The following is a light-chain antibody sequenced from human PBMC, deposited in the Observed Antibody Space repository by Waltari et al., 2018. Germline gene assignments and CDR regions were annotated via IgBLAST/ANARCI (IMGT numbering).Light chain of an antibody. V-gene: IGLV1-44*01. CDR3: AAWDDSLSAWV. CDR1: SSNIGSNT. Sequence: QSMLTQPPSASGTPGQRVAIPCSGSSSNIGSNTLNWYQQLPGPAPKLLIYTYNQQPSGVPDRFSGSKSGTSASLAISGLQSEDEADYYCAAWDDSLSAWVFGGGTKLTVL. CDR2: TYN. J-gene: IGLJ3*02.